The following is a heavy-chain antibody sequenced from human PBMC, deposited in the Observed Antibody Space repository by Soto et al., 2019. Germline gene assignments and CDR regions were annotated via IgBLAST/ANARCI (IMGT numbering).Heavy chain of an antibody. CDR2: ISDYNGNT. J-gene: IGHJ6*02. V-gene: IGHV1-18*01. CDR1: GYTFSSYG. Sequence: GSLVKVSCKGSGYTFSSYGTSWARLAPGQGLEWMGWISDYNGNTHYAQKFQGRLIMTTDTSTRTVYLDLRSLKSNDTAVYYCARGGYYDNVWGKLSHYGLDKWGQGTSVTVSS. CDR3: ARGGYYDNVWGKLSHYGLDK. D-gene: IGHD3-16*01.